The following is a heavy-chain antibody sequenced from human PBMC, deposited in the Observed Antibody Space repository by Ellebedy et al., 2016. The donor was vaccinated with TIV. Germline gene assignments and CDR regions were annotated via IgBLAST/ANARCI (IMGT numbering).Heavy chain of an antibody. CDR2: MNPNSGNT. CDR3: ARDERGDGSVIVMVHFNY. Sequence: ASVKVSCKASGYTFTSYDINWVRQATGQGLEWMGWMNPNSGNTGYAQKFQGRVTMTRNTSISTAYMELSSLRSDDTAVYYCARDERGDGSVIVMVHFNYWGQGTLVTVSS. V-gene: IGHV1-8*01. J-gene: IGHJ4*02. D-gene: IGHD3-22*01. CDR1: GYTFTSYD.